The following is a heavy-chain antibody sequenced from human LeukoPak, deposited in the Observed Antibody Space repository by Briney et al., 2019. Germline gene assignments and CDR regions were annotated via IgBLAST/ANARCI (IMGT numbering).Heavy chain of an antibody. V-gene: IGHV4-39*07. J-gene: IGHJ1*01. CDR2: IYYGEST. CDR1: GGSISSSGFY. Sequence: SETLSLTCTVSGGSISSSGFYWGWIRQPPGKGLEWIGNIYYGESTYYNPSLKSRVTISIDTSKNQLSLKLNSVTAADTAVYYCARGPYYFQHWGQGTLVTVSS. CDR3: ARGPYYFQH.